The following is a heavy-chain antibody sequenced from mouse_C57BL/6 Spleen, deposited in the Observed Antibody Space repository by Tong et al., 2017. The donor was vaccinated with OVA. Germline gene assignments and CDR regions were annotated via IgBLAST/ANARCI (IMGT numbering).Heavy chain of an antibody. Sequence: EVQLQESGGDLVKPGGSLKLSCAASGFTFSSYGMSWVRQTPDKRLEWVATISSGGSYTYYPDSVKGRFTISRDNAKNTLYLQMSSLKSEDTAMYYCARQTMVTPFAYWGQGTLVTVSA. V-gene: IGHV5-6*01. CDR1: GFTFSSYG. D-gene: IGHD2-1*01. J-gene: IGHJ3*01. CDR2: ISSGGSYT. CDR3: ARQTMVTPFAY.